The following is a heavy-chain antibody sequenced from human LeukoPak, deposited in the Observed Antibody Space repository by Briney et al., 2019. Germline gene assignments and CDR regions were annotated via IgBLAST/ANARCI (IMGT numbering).Heavy chain of an antibody. CDR2: INHSGST. D-gene: IGHD6-13*01. V-gene: IGHV4-34*01. Sequence: SETLSLTCAVYGGSFSGYYWSWIRQPPGKGLEWIGEINHSGSTNYNPSLKSRVTISVDTSKNQFSLKLSSVTAADTAVYYCGRYSSTWPYWYFDLWGRGTLVTVSS. CDR1: GGSFSGYY. CDR3: GRYSSTWPYWYFDL. J-gene: IGHJ2*01.